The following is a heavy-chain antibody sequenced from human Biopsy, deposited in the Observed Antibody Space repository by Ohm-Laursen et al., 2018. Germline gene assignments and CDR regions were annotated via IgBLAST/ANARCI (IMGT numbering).Heavy chain of an antibody. CDR2: VYYNWST. Sequence: TLSLTCTVSGDSVSSYDLCWIRLPHQTGLRWIGYVYYNWSTASNPSLQSRVTISVDTSKNHFPLSLRSVTPADAAIYYCARDRGYYSDRTVPGYFDLWGRGTLVTVSS. J-gene: IGHJ2*01. D-gene: IGHD3-22*01. V-gene: IGHV4-59*02. CDR1: GDSVSSYD. CDR3: ARDRGYYSDRTVPGYFDL.